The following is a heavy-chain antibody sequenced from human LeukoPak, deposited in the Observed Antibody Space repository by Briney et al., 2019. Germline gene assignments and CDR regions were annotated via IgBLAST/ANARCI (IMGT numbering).Heavy chain of an antibody. Sequence: GGSLRLSCAASGFTFSNYAMHWVRQAPGKGLEWVSGISWDSGDIGYADSVKGRFTISRDNAKNSLYLQMNSLRAEDTAFYYCAKASYYGSGSYYNVLNGNWFDPWGQGTLVTVSS. J-gene: IGHJ5*02. CDR2: ISWDSGDI. CDR1: GFTFSNYA. CDR3: AKASYYGSGSYYNVLNGNWFDP. V-gene: IGHV3-9*01. D-gene: IGHD3-10*01.